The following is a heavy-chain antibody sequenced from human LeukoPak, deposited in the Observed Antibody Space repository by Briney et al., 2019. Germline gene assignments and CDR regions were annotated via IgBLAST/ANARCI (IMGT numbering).Heavy chain of an antibody. CDR2: MNPNSGNT. Sequence: ASVKVSCKASGYTFTSYDINWVRQATGQGLEWMGWMNPNSGNTGYAQKFQGRVTMTRNTSISTAYMELSSLRYEDTAVYYCARGEDTAMVEFDPWGQGTLVTVSS. D-gene: IGHD5-18*01. V-gene: IGHV1-8*01. J-gene: IGHJ5*02. CDR1: GYTFTSYD. CDR3: ARGEDTAMVEFDP.